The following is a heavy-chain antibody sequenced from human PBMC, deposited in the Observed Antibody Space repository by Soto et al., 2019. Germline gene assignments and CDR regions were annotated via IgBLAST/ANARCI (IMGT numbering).Heavy chain of an antibody. Sequence: SETLSLTCTVSGGSISIDNYYWSWIRLPPGKGLEWIGYIYYSGTTYYNPSLRSRVSISVDTSKNQFSLNLTSVTAADTAVYYCARDFGLGPPNNWGQGTLVTVSS. CDR3: ARDFGLGPPNN. CDR2: IYYSGTT. J-gene: IGHJ4*02. CDR1: GGSISIDNYY. V-gene: IGHV4-30-4*01. D-gene: IGHD3-10*01.